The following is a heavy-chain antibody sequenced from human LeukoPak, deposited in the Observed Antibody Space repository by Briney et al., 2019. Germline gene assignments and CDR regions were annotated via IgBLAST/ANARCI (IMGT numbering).Heavy chain of an antibody. CDR1: GGSITSGGYY. Sequence: PSETLSLTCTVSGGSITSGGYYWSWIRQHPEKGLVWIGYIYSSGTTYFNPSLKSRVTISLDTSEHQFSLDLNSVTAADTAVYYCARAYGSGSAYNRYFDYWGQGAPVTVSS. CDR3: ARAYGSGSAYNRYFDY. V-gene: IGHV4-31*03. J-gene: IGHJ4*02. D-gene: IGHD3-10*01. CDR2: IYSSGTT.